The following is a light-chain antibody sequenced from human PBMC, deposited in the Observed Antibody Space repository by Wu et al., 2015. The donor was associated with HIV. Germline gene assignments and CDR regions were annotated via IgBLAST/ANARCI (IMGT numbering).Light chain of an antibody. J-gene: IGKJ2*01. CDR3: QQYGTSSYT. CDR2: DAS. CDR1: QSVSSY. V-gene: IGKV3-11*01. Sequence: EIVLTQSPATLSLSPGERATLSCRASQSVSSYLAWYQQKPGQAPRLLIYDASNRATGIPARFSGSGSGTDFTLTISSLEPEDFVVYYCQQYGTSSYTFGQGTKLEIK.